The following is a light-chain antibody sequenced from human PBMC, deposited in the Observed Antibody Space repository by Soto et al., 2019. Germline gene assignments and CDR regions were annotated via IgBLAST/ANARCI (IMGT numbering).Light chain of an antibody. J-gene: IGKJ1*01. Sequence: EIVMTQSPATLSMSPGERATLSCRASQSVSSNLAWYQQKPGQAPRLLIYGASTRATGIPARFSGSGSGTEFTLTISSLQTDDFSTYYCQQYHSYWTFGQGTKVDIK. CDR1: QSVSSN. CDR2: GAS. V-gene: IGKV3-15*01. CDR3: QQYHSYWT.